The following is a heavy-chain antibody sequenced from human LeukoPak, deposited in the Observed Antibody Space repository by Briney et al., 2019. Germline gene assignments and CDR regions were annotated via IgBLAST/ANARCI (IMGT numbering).Heavy chain of an antibody. CDR2: ISYDGSNK. V-gene: IGHV3-30-3*01. CDR1: EFTFSHYA. D-gene: IGHD1-26*01. CDR3: ARGLVSGSQRGYFDY. J-gene: IGHJ4*01. Sequence: GGSLRLSCAASEFTFSHYAMHWVRQAPGKGLEGVAVISYDGSNKYYADSVKGRFTISRDNSKNTLYLQTNSLRTDDTAVYYCARGLVSGSQRGYFDYWGHGALVTVSS.